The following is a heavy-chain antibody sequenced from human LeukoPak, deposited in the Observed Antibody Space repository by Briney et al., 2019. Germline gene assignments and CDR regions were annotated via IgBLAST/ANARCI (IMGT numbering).Heavy chain of an antibody. D-gene: IGHD5-24*01. J-gene: IGHJ4*02. CDR3: ARSGVEMASFDY. CDR1: GDTFSTYA. V-gene: IGHV1-69*06. CDR2: IIPMFGTP. Sequence: ASVKVSCKASGDTFSTYAIRWVRQAPGQGLEWMGGIIPMFGTPNYAQKFQGRVTITANKSTSTAYMELRSLRSEDTAVYYCARSGVEMASFDYWGQGTLVTVSS.